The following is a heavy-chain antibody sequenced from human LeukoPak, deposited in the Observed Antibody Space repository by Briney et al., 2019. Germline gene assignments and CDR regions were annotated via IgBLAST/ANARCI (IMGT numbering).Heavy chain of an antibody. D-gene: IGHD5-12*01. V-gene: IGHV4-4*09. CDR2: ISSSGSV. Sequence: SETLSLTCTVSRGSISGSIRSYYWSWLRQPPGKGLEWIGYISSSGSVNDNPSLRSRVTISVDTSKNQFFLNLSSVSAADTAVYYCARIPLGYSGAYYFDYWGQGTMVTVSS. J-gene: IGHJ4*03. CDR3: ARIPLGYSGAYYFDY. CDR1: RGSISGSIRSYY.